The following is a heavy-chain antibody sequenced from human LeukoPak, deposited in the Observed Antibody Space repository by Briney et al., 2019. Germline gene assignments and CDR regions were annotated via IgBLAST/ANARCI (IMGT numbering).Heavy chain of an antibody. CDR2: AYGDGNNQ. V-gene: IGHV3-33*01. CDR3: ATGRGYYYDH. CDR1: GFSFSTYG. J-gene: IGHJ4*02. Sequence: PGGSLRLSCAASGFSFSTYGMHWVRQAPGKGLEWVAVAYGDGNNQYYADSVKGRFTISKDISKNTLFVHMSSLRAEDTAVYYCATGRGYYYDHWGQGTLVTVSS. D-gene: IGHD3-22*01.